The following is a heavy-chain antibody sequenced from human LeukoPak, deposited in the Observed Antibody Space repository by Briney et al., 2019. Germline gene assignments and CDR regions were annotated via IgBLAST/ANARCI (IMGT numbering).Heavy chain of an antibody. J-gene: IGHJ3*02. V-gene: IGHV1-69*05. CDR1: GGTFSSYA. CDR3: ARDRGGRGYYDSSGYYRDAFDI. CDR2: IIPIFGTA. Sequence: SVKVSCKASGGTFSSYATSWVRQAPGQGLEWMGGIIPIFGTANYAQKLQGRVTMTTDTSTSTAYMELRSLRSDDTAVYYCARDRGGRGYYDSSGYYRDAFDIWGQGTMVTVSS. D-gene: IGHD3-22*01.